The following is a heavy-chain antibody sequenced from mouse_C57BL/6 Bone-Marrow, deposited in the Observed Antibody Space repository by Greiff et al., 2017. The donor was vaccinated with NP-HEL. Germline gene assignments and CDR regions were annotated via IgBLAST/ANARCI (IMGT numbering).Heavy chain of an antibody. D-gene: IGHD2-4*01. CDR3: TRGGDYDGAWFAY. CDR2: IDPETGGT. J-gene: IGHJ3*01. Sequence: QVHVKQSGAELVRPGASVTLSCKASGYTFTDYEMHWVKQTPVHGLEWIGAIDPETGGTAYNQKFKGKAILTADKSSSTAYLELRSLTSEDSAVYYCTRGGDYDGAWFAYWGQGTLVTVSA. CDR1: GYTFTDYE. V-gene: IGHV1-15*01.